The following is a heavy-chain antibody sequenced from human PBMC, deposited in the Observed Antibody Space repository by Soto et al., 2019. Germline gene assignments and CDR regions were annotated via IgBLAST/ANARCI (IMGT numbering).Heavy chain of an antibody. J-gene: IGHJ4*02. CDR3: ARDLLVSYYDTTGPYFFDY. CDR1: GYIFTSHF. CDR2: INPSGGTT. Sequence: ASMKVSCKASGYIFTSHFMHWVRQAPGQRLEWVGMINPSGGTTSYAQKFQGRVTMTRDTSTSTIYMELSSLRSEDTAVYYCARDLLVSYYDTTGPYFFDYWGQGTLVTVSS. V-gene: IGHV1-46*01. D-gene: IGHD3-22*01.